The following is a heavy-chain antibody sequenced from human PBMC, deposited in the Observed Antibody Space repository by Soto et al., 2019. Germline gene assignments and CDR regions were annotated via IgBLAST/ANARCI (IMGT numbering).Heavy chain of an antibody. CDR1: GGSISSGGYY. CDR3: ARGATAYHYYYYGMDV. Sequence: ASETLSLTCAVSGGSISSGGYYWSWIRQHPGKGPEWIGYIYYSGRTYYNPSLKSRVTMSVDTSKNQFSLKLSSVTAADTAVYYCARGATAYHYYYYGMDVWGQGTTVTVSS. CDR2: IYYSGRT. J-gene: IGHJ6*02. V-gene: IGHV4-31*11. D-gene: IGHD5-18*01.